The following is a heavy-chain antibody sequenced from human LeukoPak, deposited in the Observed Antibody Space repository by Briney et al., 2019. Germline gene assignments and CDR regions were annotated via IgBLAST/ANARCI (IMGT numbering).Heavy chain of an antibody. Sequence: KPGGSPRLSCAASGFIFSDYYMSWIRQAPRDGLEWVSYISSSTTTVNYSHSVKARFTTSRDNAKNSMYPEMNSLRVEDTAVYYCVREGGVVVPASVGCDYWGQGTLVTVSS. V-gene: IGHV3-11*04. CDR2: ISSSTTTV. D-gene: IGHD2-2*01. CDR3: VREGGVVVPASVGCDY. J-gene: IGHJ4*02. CDR1: GFIFSDYY.